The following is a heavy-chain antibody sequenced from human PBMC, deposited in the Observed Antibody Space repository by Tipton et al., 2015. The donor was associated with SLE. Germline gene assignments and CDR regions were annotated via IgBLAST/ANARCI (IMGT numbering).Heavy chain of an antibody. J-gene: IGHJ2*01. D-gene: IGHD1-26*01. V-gene: IGHV4-59*04. CDR2: IYHSGSP. CDR3: ARRGVGATYWYFDL. CDR1: GGSISGYY. Sequence: TLSLTCTVSGGSISGYYWSWIRQPPGKGLEWIGNIYHSGSPYYNPSLKSRVTISLDTSKNQFSLKLSSVTAADTAVYYCARRGVGATYWYFDLWGRGTLVTVSS.